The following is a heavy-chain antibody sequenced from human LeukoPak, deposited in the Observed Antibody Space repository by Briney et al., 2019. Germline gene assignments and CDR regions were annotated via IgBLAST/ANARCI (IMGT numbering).Heavy chain of an antibody. CDR3: ARDSLGVAGSENDAFDI. D-gene: IGHD6-19*01. J-gene: IGHJ3*02. Sequence: SETLSLTCTVSGDSISTNSFYWDWIRQPPGKGLEWIGSIYYSGSTNYNPSLKSRVTISVDTSKNQFSLKLSPVTAADTAVYYCARDSLGVAGSENDAFDIWGQGTMVTVSS. CDR2: IYYSGST. V-gene: IGHV4-39*07. CDR1: GDSISTNSFY.